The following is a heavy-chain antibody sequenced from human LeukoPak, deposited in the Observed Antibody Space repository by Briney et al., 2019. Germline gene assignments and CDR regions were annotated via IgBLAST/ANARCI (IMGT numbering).Heavy chain of an antibody. J-gene: IGHJ4*02. CDR1: GGSISSGDYY. CDR2: IYYSGST. CDR3: ARAPDYSSSWWPLDY. D-gene: IGHD6-13*01. V-gene: IGHV4-30-4*01. Sequence: SETLSLTCTVSGGSISSGDYYWSWIRQPPGKGLEWIGYIYYSGSTYYNPSLKSRVTISVDTSKNQFSLKLSSVTAADTAVYYCARAPDYSSSWWPLDYWGQGTLVTASS.